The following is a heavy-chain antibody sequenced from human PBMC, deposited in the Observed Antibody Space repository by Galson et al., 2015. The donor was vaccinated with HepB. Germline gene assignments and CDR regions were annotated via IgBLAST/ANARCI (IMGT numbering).Heavy chain of an antibody. CDR3: ASDYQAYCGGDCYGAFDY. CDR1: GFTFSSYS. CDR2: IWCGGSNK. D-gene: IGHD2-21*01. Sequence: SLRLSCAASGFTFSSYSMHWVRQAPGKGLEWVAVIWCGGSNKYYADSVKGRFTISRDNSKNTLYLQMNSLRAEDTAVYYCASDYQAYCGGDCYGAFDYWGQGTLVTVSS. J-gene: IGHJ4*02. V-gene: IGHV3-33*01.